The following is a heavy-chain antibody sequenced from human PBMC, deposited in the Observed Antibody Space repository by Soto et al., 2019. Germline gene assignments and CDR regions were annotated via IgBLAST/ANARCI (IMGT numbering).Heavy chain of an antibody. CDR1: GYSFTSYW. D-gene: IGHD6-13*01. CDR3: FAAPSSSLPKDYYYYGMAV. V-gene: IGHV5-51*01. Sequence: GESLKISCKGSGYSFTSYWIGWVRQMPGKGLEWMGIIYPGDSDTRYSPSFQGQVTISADKSISTAYLQWSSLKASDTAMYYCFAAPSSSLPKDYYYYGMAVWGQGTTVTGSS. J-gene: IGHJ6*02. CDR2: IYPGDSDT.